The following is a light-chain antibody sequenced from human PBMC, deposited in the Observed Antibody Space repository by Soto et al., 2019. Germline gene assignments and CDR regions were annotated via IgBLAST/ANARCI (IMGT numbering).Light chain of an antibody. CDR2: ATS. CDR3: QLHYNIPLT. CDR1: QSIGNF. V-gene: IGKV1-39*01. J-gene: IGKJ4*01. Sequence: DIQMTQSPSSLSASVGDRVTITCRASQSIGNFLNWYQQRPGKAPRLLMHATSSLETGVPSRFSGSGSGTYFTLPINSLQPEDFATYYCQLHYNIPLTFGGGTKVDIK.